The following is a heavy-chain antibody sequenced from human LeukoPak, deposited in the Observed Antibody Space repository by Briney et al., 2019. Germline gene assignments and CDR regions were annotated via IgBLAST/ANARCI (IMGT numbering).Heavy chain of an antibody. CDR2: INSDGRDT. CDR3: AGEGLYYDYDWGIYPPWILDS. Sequence: SLRLSSAPYAFTFSSHWMDWVRQAPGKVLEWVSRINSDGRDTRYAKSLKGRITSSRDNAKRTVYLQMNSLRAEDTAVYYCAGEGLYYDYDWGIYPPWILDSWGQGILVTVSS. J-gene: IGHJ5*01. V-gene: IGHV3-74*01. D-gene: IGHD3-16*02. CDR1: AFTFSSHW.